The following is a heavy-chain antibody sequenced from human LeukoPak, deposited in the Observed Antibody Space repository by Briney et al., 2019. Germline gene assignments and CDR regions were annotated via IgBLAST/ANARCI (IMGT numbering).Heavy chain of an antibody. D-gene: IGHD3-22*01. Sequence: GGSLRLSCAASGFTFSSYSMNWVRQAPGKGLEWVSSISSSSSYIYYADSVKGRFTISRDNAKNSLYLQMNSLRAEDTAVYYCAREIAVRGFDPWGQGTLVTVSS. J-gene: IGHJ5*02. CDR3: AREIAVRGFDP. CDR1: GFTFSSYS. CDR2: ISSSSSYI. V-gene: IGHV3-21*01.